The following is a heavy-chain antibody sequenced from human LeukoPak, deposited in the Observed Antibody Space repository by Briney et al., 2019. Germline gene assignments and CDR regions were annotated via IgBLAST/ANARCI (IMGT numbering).Heavy chain of an antibody. CDR1: GYTFTSYA. Sequence: GASVKVSCKASGYTFTSYAMHWVRQAPGQRLEWMGWINAGNGNTKYSQKFQGRVTITRDTSASTAYMELSSLRSEDTAVYYCASGYCSSTSCSKVYYYYGMDVWGQGTLVTVSS. D-gene: IGHD2-2*01. V-gene: IGHV1-3*01. CDR2: INAGNGNT. CDR3: ASGYCSSTSCSKVYYYYGMDV. J-gene: IGHJ6*02.